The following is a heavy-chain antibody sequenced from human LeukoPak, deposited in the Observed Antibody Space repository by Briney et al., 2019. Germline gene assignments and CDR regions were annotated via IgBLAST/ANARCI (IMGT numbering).Heavy chain of an antibody. CDR3: AKVAWNYAGYFDY. V-gene: IGHV4-34*01. J-gene: IGHJ4*02. D-gene: IGHD1-7*01. Sequence: SETLSLTCAVYGGSFSGYYWSWIRQPPGKGLEWIGEINHSGSTNYNPSLKSRVTISVDTSKNQFSLKLSSVTAADTAVYYCAKVAWNYAGYFDYWGQGTLVTVSS. CDR2: INHSGST. CDR1: GGSFSGYY.